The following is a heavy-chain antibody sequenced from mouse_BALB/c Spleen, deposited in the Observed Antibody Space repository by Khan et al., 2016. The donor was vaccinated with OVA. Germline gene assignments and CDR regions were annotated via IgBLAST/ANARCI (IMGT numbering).Heavy chain of an antibody. CDR1: GYTFTDYY. J-gene: IGHJ3*01. CDR3: ARRNYFGYTFAY. Sequence: QVQLQQPGAELARPGASVKLSCRASGYTFTDYYINWVKLRTGQGLEWIGEISPGSGDTYYNERFKGKATLTADKSSSTAYMQLSSLTSEASAVYCCARRNYFGYTFAYWGQGTLVTVSA. D-gene: IGHD1-2*01. V-gene: IGHV1-77*01. CDR2: ISPGSGDT.